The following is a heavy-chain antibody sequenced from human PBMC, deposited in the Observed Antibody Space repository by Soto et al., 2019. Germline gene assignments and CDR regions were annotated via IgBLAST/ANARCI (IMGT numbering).Heavy chain of an antibody. CDR1: GFTFSSYA. J-gene: IGHJ4*02. CDR2: ISGSGGST. Sequence: PGGSLRLSCAASGFTFSSYAMSWVRQAPGKGLEWVSAISGSGGSTYYADSVKGRFTISRDNSKNTLYLQMNSLRAEDTSLYYCATRAYYYDSSGYFDYWGQGTLVTVSS. V-gene: IGHV3-23*01. D-gene: IGHD3-22*01. CDR3: ATRAYYYDSSGYFDY.